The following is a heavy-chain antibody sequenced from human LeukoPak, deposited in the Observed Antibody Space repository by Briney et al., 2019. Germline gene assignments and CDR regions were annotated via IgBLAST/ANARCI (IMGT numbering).Heavy chain of an antibody. D-gene: IGHD1-26*01. Sequence: GGSLRLSCAASGFTFSSYGMSWVRQAPGKGLEWVSAINTSGGSTYYADSVKGRFTISRDNSKNTLYLQMNSLRVEDTGVYYCASWGEGALDNWGQGTLVTVSS. J-gene: IGHJ4*02. CDR3: ASWGEGALDN. V-gene: IGHV3-23*01. CDR1: GFTFSSYG. CDR2: INTSGGST.